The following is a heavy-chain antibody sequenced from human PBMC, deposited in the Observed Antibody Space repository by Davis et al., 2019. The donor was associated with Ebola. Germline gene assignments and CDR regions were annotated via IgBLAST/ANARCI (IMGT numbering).Heavy chain of an antibody. CDR2: IIPVFGIA. CDR1: GYTFTSYG. V-gene: IGHV1-69*13. CDR3: ARERDDRGPHNWFDP. J-gene: IGHJ5*02. D-gene: IGHD3-10*02. Sequence: LVKVSCKASGYTFTSYGISWVRQAPGQGLEWMGRIIPVFGIATYAQKFQGRVTITADESTSTVYMELSSLRSEDTAVYYCARERDDRGPHNWFDPWGQGTLVTVSS.